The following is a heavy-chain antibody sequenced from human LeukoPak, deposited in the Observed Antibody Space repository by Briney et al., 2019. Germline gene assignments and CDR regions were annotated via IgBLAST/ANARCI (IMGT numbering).Heavy chain of an antibody. CDR1: GGSISGSNYY. J-gene: IGHJ4*02. V-gene: IGHV4-39*07. D-gene: IGHD5-24*01. Sequence: SETLSLTCTVSGGSISGSNYYWGWIRQPPGKGLEWIGSIYYSGSTYYNPSLKSRVTISVDKSKNQFSLKLSSVTAADTAVYYCARGIKGAYGDGYNFDYWGQGTLVTVSS. CDR3: ARGIKGAYGDGYNFDY. CDR2: IYYSGST.